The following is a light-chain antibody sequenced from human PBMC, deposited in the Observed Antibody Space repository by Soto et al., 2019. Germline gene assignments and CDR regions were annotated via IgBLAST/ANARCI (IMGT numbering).Light chain of an antibody. CDR3: QQGYSRQLT. CDR2: GAS. CDR1: QSIRTY. Sequence: DVQMTQSPPSLSASVGDVVTITCRASQSIRTYLNWYQQKPGKAPKLLILGASSLQSGVPSRFSGGGSGTAFTLAISSLQPEDFATYVCQQGYSRQLTVGGGPRVEIK. V-gene: IGKV1-39*01. J-gene: IGKJ4*01.